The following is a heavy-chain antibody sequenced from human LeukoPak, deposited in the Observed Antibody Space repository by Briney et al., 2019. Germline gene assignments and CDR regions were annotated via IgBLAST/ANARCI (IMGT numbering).Heavy chain of an antibody. CDR3: ASLDSSGYSVFDY. CDR2: ISYDGSYK. D-gene: IGHD3-22*01. Sequence: GGSLRLSCAASGFTFNKYAIHWVRQAPGKGLEWVTVISYDGSYKDYPDSVKGRFTISRDNSKNTLYLQMNSLRAEDTAVYYCASLDSSGYSVFDYWGQGTLVTVSS. J-gene: IGHJ4*02. CDR1: GFTFNKYA. V-gene: IGHV3-30*04.